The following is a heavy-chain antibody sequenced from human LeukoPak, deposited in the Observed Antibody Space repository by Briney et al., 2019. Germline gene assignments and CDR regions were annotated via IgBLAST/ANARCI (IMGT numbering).Heavy chain of an antibody. V-gene: IGHV4-59*01. J-gene: IGHJ3*02. D-gene: IGHD2-2*01. CDR3: ARGSGYCSSTSCLDAFDI. Sequence: NTSETLSLTCTVSGGSISSYYWSWIRQPPGKGLEWIGYIYYSGSTNYNPSLKSRVTISVDTSKNQFSLKLSSVTAADTAVYYCARGSGYCSSTSCLDAFDIWGQGTMVTVSS. CDR1: GGSISSYY. CDR2: IYYSGST.